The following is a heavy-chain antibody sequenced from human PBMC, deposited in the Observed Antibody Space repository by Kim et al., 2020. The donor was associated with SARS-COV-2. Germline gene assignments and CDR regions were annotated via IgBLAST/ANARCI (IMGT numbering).Heavy chain of an antibody. CDR1: GFTFSSYW. CDR3: ARGGANTRMAHEY. D-gene: IGHD5-18*01. CDR2: IHFDGSTT. Sequence: GGSLRLSCAASGFTFSSYWMHWVRQAPGKGLVWVSHIHFDGSTTNYADSVKGRFTISRDNAKNTLYLQMNSLRAEDTAVYCCARGGANTRMAHEYWGQGTLVTVSS. V-gene: IGHV3-74*01. J-gene: IGHJ4*02.